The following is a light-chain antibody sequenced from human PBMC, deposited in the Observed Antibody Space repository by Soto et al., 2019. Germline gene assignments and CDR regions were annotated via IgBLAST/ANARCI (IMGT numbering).Light chain of an antibody. CDR3: LQHSTYPLT. Sequence: DIQMTQFPSSLSASVGDRVTITCRASPGIRNDLAWYQQKPGKAPKRLIYAASSLQSGVPSRFSGSGAGTEFPLAISSLQPEDFATFYCLQHSTYPLTFGQGTKVEIK. J-gene: IGKJ1*01. CDR2: AAS. CDR1: PGIRND. V-gene: IGKV1-17*01.